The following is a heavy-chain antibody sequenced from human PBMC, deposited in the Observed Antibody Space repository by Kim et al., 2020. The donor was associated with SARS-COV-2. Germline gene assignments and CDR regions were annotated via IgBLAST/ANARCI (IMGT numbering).Heavy chain of an antibody. CDR1: GYTVTNHD. J-gene: IGHJ4*02. D-gene: IGHD3-16*02. CDR2: INSDTGSP. Sequence: VCVKVSCKASGYTVTNHDINWVRQAPGRGLEWMGWINSDTGSPTYAPDFTGRFVFSLDTSVSTAYLQIRSLEAEDTALYYCARVVWGGYRYIDSWGQGTLVNVSS. CDR3: ARVVWGGYRYIDS. V-gene: IGHV7-4-1*02.